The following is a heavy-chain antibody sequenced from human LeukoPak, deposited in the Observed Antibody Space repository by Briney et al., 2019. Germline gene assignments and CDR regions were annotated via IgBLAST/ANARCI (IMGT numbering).Heavy chain of an antibody. CDR1: GGSISSGDYY. V-gene: IGHV4-30-4*01. J-gene: IGHJ4*02. Sequence: SETLSLTCTVSGGSISSGDYYWSWIRQPPGKGLEWIGYIYYSGSTYYNPSLKSRVTISVDTSKNQFSLKLSSVTAADTAVYYCARGACSGGSCYSGLDYWGQGTLVTVSS. CDR3: ARGACSGGSCYSGLDY. D-gene: IGHD2-15*01. CDR2: IYYSGST.